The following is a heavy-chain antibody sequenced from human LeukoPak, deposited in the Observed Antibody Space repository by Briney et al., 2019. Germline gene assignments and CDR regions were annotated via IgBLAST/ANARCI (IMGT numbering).Heavy chain of an antibody. J-gene: IGHJ3*02. D-gene: IGHD6-19*01. V-gene: IGHV3-30-3*02. Sequence: GGSLRLSCAASGFTFSRYEMHWVRQAPGKGLEWVTLISNDGSNKYYADSVKGRFTISRDNSKNSLYLQMNSLRAEDTAVYYCAKLSGYSSGDDAFDIWGQGTMVTVSS. CDR2: ISNDGSNK. CDR3: AKLSGYSSGDDAFDI. CDR1: GFTFSRYE.